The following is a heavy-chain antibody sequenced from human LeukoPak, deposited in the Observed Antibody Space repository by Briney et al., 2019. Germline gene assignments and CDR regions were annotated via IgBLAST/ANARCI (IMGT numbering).Heavy chain of an antibody. V-gene: IGHV4-30-2*01. D-gene: IGHD1-1*01. J-gene: IGHJ6*02. CDR3: ASDPKTGYYGMDV. CDR2: IYHSGST. Sequence: SQTLSLTCTVSGGSISSGGYYWSWIRQPPGKGLEWIGYIYHSGSTYYHPSLKSRVTISVDRSKNQFSLKLSSVTAADTAVYYCASDPKTGYYGMDVWGQGTTVTVSS. CDR1: GGSISSGGYY.